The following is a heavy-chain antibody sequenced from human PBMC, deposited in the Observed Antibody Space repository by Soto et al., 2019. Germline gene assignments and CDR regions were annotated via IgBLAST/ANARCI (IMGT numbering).Heavy chain of an antibody. CDR1: GFTFSNYA. CDR2: ISGGGVDT. V-gene: IGHV3-23*02. D-gene: IGHD6-13*01. Sequence: EVQLLESGGGLVQPGGSLRLSCAASGFTFSNYAMSWVRQAPGKGPEWVSGISGGGVDTYYVDSVKGRFIISRDNSRNTLYLKMSTLRADDAAVYYCANEAAGIGAPLFDSWGQVTLVTVSS. CDR3: ANEAAGIGAPLFDS. J-gene: IGHJ4*02.